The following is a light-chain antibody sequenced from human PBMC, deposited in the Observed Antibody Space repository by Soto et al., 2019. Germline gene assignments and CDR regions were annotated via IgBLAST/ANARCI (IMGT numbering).Light chain of an antibody. CDR2: GAS. CDR3: QQYGSSPRT. V-gene: IGKV3-20*01. Sequence: EIVLTQSPGTLSLSPGERATLSCRASQSVSSSYLAWYQQNPGQAPRLLIYGASSRATGIPDRFSGSGSGTHFTLTISRLEPEDFAVYYCQQYGSSPRTFGQGTKVEIK. J-gene: IGKJ1*01. CDR1: QSVSSSY.